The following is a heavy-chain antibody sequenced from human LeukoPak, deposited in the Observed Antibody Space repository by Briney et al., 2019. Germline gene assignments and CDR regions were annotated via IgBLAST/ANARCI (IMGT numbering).Heavy chain of an antibody. CDR2: IYYSGST. V-gene: IGHV4-59*01. D-gene: IGHD2-2*01. CDR3: ARDSRTYQLLNNWYFDL. Sequence: PSETLSLTCTVSGGSISSYYWSWIRQPPGKGLEWIGYIYYSGSTNYNPSLKSRVTISVDTSKNQFSLKLSSVTAADTAVYYCARDSRTYQLLNNWYFDLWGRGTLVTVSS. CDR1: GGSISSYY. J-gene: IGHJ2*01.